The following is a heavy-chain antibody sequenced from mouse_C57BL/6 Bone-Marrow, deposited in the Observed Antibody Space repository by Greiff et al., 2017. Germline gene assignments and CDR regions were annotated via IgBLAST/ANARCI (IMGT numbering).Heavy chain of an antibody. CDR1: GYTFTSYW. V-gene: IGHV1-64*01. CDR3: ARGATDPGDFDY. D-gene: IGHD3-1*01. Sequence: QVQLQQPGAELVKPGASVKLSCKASGYTFTSYWMHWVKQRPGQGLEWIGMIHPNSGSTNYNEKFKSKATLTVDKSSSTAYMQLSSLTSEDSAVYYCARGATDPGDFDYWGQGTTLTVSS. J-gene: IGHJ2*01. CDR2: IHPNSGST.